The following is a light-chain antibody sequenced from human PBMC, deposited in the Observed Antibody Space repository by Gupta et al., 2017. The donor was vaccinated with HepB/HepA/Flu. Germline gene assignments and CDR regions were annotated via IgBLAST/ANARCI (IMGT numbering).Light chain of an antibody. Sequence: EIVLTQSPGTLSLSPGERATLSCRASQSISSIYLAWYQQQPGQAPRLLIDGAYSRATGIPDRFRGSGSGTDFTLTISSLEPEDFAVYYCQQYGSSPPGTFGQGTKVEIK. J-gene: IGKJ1*01. CDR2: GAY. CDR1: QSISSIY. CDR3: QQYGSSPPGT. V-gene: IGKV3-20*01.